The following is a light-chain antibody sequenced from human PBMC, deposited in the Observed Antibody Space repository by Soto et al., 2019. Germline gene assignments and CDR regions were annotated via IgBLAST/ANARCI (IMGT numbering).Light chain of an antibody. J-gene: IGLJ1*01. V-gene: IGLV2-8*01. CDR3: SSYAGSNNRYV. CDR2: EVS. CDR1: SSDVGGYNY. Sequence: QSVLTQSPSASGSPGQSVTISCTGTSSDVGGYNYVSWYQQHPGKAPKLMIYEVSKRPSGVPDRFSGSKSGNTASLTVSGLQAADEADYYCSSYAGSNNRYVFGTGTKLTVL.